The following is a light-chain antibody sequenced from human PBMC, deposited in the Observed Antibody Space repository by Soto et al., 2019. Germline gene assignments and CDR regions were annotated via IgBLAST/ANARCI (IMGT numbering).Light chain of an antibody. Sequence: QSVLTQPPSASGSPGQSVTISCTGTRSDVGGYDYVSWYQQHPGKVPRLIIYEVTKRPAGVPDRFSGSKSGNTASLTVSGLRTEDEADYYCSSSADSNNHVVFGGGTKLTVL. V-gene: IGLV2-8*01. CDR3: SSSADSNNHVV. J-gene: IGLJ2*01. CDR2: EVT. CDR1: RSDVGGYDY.